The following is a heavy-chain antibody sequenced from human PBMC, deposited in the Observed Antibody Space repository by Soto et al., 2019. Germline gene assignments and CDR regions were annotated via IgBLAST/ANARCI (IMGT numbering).Heavy chain of an antibody. CDR3: ARGHCSGGSCYSDWFDP. D-gene: IGHD2-15*01. CDR1: GFTVSSNY. J-gene: IGHJ5*02. CDR2: IYSGGST. V-gene: IGHV3-53*01. Sequence: GGSLRLSCAASGFTVSSNYMSWVRQAPGKGLEWVSVIYSGGSTYYADSVKGRFTISRDNSKNTLYHQMNSLRAEDTAVYYCARGHCSGGSCYSDWFDPWGQGTLVTVSS.